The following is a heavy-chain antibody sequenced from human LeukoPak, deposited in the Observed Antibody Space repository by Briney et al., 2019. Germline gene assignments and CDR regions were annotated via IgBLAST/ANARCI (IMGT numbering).Heavy chain of an antibody. D-gene: IGHD2-15*01. CDR2: IGGSGGST. V-gene: IGHV3-23*01. CDR3: AKVRYCSGVNCYPDDN. Sequence: ETLSLTCTVSGYSISSGYYWGWIRQPPGKGLEWVSAIGGSGGSTYYADSVKGRFTISRDNSKNTLCLQMNSLSTEDTAVYYCAKVRYCSGVNCYPDDNWGQGTLVTVSS. CDR1: GYSISSGYY. J-gene: IGHJ4*02.